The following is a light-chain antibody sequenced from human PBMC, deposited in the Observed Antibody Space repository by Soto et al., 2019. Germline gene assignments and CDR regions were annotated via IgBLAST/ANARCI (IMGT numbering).Light chain of an antibody. CDR2: GAS. J-gene: IGKJ3*01. V-gene: IGKV3-20*01. CDR1: QSVSSSY. CDR3: QQYGSSPGFT. Sequence: EIVLTQSPGTPSLSPGERATLSCRASQSVSSSYLAWYQQKPGQAPRLLIYGASSRATSIPDRFSGSGSGTDFTLTISRLEPEDFAVYYCQQYGSSPGFTFGPETKVDIK.